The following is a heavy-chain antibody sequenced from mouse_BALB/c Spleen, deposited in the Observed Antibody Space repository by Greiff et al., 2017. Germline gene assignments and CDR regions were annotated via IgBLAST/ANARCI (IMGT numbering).Heavy chain of an antibody. J-gene: IGHJ1*01. V-gene: IGHV5-6*01. CDR1: GFTFSSYG. CDR2: ISSGGSYT. CDR3: ARHDGWYFDV. D-gene: IGHD2-3*01. Sequence: VQLQQSGGDLVKPGGSLKLSCAASGFTFSSYGMSWVRQTPDKRLEWVATISSGGSYTYYPDSVKGRFTISRDNAKNTLYLQMSSLKSEDTAMYYCARHDGWYFDVGGAGTTVTVSS.